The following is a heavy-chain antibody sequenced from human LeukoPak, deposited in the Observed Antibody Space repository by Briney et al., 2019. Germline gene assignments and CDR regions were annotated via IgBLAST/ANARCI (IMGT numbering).Heavy chain of an antibody. J-gene: IGHJ4*02. V-gene: IGHV3-23*01. D-gene: IGHD1-26*01. CDR2: ISGSGGST. CDR3: AKANRGSYYGLGDYFDY. Sequence: GGSLRLSCAASGFTFSSYAMSWVRQAPGKGLEWVSAISGSGGSTYYADSVKGRFTISRDNAKKSLYLQMNSLRTEDTAVYYCAKANRGSYYGLGDYFDYWGQGTLVTVSS. CDR1: GFTFSSYA.